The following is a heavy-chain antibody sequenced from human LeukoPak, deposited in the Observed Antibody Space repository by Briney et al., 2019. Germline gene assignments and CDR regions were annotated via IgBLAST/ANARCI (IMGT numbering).Heavy chain of an antibody. D-gene: IGHD3-22*01. Sequence: SETLSLNYAVYGGSFSGYYWSWICQPPGKGLEWIGEINHSGSTNYNPSLKSRVTISVDTSKNQFSLKLSSVTAADTAVYYCARGTYYYDSRGYYSDDWGQGTLVTVSS. CDR2: INHSGST. CDR1: GGSFSGYY. J-gene: IGHJ4*02. V-gene: IGHV4-34*01. CDR3: ARGTYYYDSRGYYSDD.